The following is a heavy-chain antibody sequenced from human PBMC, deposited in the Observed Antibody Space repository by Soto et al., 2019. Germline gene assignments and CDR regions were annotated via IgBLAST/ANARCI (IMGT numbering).Heavy chain of an antibody. CDR1: GGSISSSSYY. CDR2: IYYSGST. Sequence: SETLSLTCTVSGGSISSSSYYWGWIRQPPGKGLEWIGSIYYSGSTYYNPSLKSRVTISVDTSKNQFSLKLSSVTAADTAVYYCARDPTYYYGSGSYSRRYYYGMDVWGQGTTVTVSS. V-gene: IGHV4-39*02. CDR3: ARDPTYYYGSGSYSRRYYYGMDV. D-gene: IGHD3-10*01. J-gene: IGHJ6*02.